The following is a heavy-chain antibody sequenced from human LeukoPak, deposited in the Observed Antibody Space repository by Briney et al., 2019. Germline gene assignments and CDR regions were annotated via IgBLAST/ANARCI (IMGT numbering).Heavy chain of an antibody. CDR1: GGAVNSYY. Sequence: ETLSLTCNVSGGAVNSYYWSWVRQAPGKGLEWVANIHQDGSEKYYVDSLKGRFTISRDNAKNSLYLQMNSLRAEDTAVYYCARVQGRYSYDYWGQGTLVTVSS. CDR2: IHQDGSEK. J-gene: IGHJ4*02. V-gene: IGHV3-7*01. CDR3: ARVQGRYSYDY. D-gene: IGHD2-15*01.